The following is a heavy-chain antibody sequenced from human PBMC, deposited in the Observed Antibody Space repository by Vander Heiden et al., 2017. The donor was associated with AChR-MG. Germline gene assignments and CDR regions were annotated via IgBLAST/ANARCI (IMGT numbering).Heavy chain of an antibody. J-gene: IGHJ3*02. Sequence: VQLLESGGGLVQPGGSLRLPCAASGFPFLHYAVSWVRQAPGKGLEWVSAISGSGGSTDYADSVKGRFTISRDNSKNTLYLQMNSLRAEDTAVYYCAKGMESAYYYDSSGSIDIWGQGTMVTVSS. D-gene: IGHD3-22*01. V-gene: IGHV3-23*01. CDR2: ISGSGGST. CDR3: AKGMESAYYYDSSGSIDI. CDR1: GFPFLHYA.